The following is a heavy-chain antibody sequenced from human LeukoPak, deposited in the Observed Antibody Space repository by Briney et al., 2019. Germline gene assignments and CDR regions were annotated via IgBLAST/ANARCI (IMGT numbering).Heavy chain of an antibody. V-gene: IGHV3-74*01. D-gene: IGHD5-18*01. CDR3: ARGRGNSYVNNGMDV. CDR2: INSDGSST. J-gene: IGHJ6*02. CDR1: GFTFSSYW. Sequence: GGSLRLSCAASGFTFSSYWMHWVRQAPGKGLVWVSRINSDGSSTSYADSVKGRFTISRDNGENALYLENNNVRGEETDVYYCARGRGNSYVNNGMDVWGQGTTVTVSS.